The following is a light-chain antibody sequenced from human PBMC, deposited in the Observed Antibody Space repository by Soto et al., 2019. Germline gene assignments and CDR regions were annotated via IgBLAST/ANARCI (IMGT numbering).Light chain of an antibody. CDR1: QTISSW. CDR3: QHYNSYSKT. Sequence: DMQMTQSPSTLSASVGDRITITCRASQTISSWLAWYQQKPEKAPNLLIYKASILKSGILSRFTGSGSGTELTPTTISLKTDHFTSDYCQHYNSYSKTFGQGTKLDI. V-gene: IGKV1-5*03. CDR2: KAS. J-gene: IGKJ2*01.